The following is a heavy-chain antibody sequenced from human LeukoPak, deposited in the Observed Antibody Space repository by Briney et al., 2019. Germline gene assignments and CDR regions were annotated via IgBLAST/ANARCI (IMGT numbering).Heavy chain of an antibody. D-gene: IGHD3-22*01. V-gene: IGHV1-2*02. CDR2: SNPNSGGT. CDR3: ARDSDLYYYDSSGYYH. CDR1: GYTFTGYY. J-gene: IGHJ4*02. Sequence: ASVKVSCKASGYTFTGYYMHWVRQAPGQGLEWMGWSNPNSGGTNYAQKFQGRVTMTRDTSISTAYMELSRLRSDDTAVYYCARDSDLYYYDSSGYYHWGQGTLVTVSS.